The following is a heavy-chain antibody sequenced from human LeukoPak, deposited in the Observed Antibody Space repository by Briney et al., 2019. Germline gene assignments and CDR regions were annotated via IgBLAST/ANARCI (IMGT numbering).Heavy chain of an antibody. CDR2: ISWNSGSI. D-gene: IGHD6-13*01. CDR3: AKEMGIAAAGSFDY. V-gene: IGHV3-9*01. Sequence: GGSLRLSCAASGFTFDDYAMHWVRQAPGKGLEWVSGISWNSGSIGYADSVKGRFTISRDNAKNSLYLQMNSLRAEDTALYYCAKEMGIAAAGSFDYWGQGTLVTVSS. J-gene: IGHJ4*02. CDR1: GFTFDDYA.